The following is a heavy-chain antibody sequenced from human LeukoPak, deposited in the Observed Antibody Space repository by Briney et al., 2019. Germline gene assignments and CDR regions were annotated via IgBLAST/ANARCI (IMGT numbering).Heavy chain of an antibody. V-gene: IGHV3-9*01. J-gene: IGHJ4*02. CDR1: GFTFDDYA. D-gene: IGHD6-13*01. CDR3: AKASGSSWYFRIDY. CDR2: ISWNSGSI. Sequence: PGGSLRLSCAASGFTFDDYAMPWVRQAPGKGLEWVSGISWNSGSIGYADSVKGRFTISRDNAKNSLYLQMNSLRAEDTALYYCAKASGSSWYFRIDYWGQGTLVTVSS.